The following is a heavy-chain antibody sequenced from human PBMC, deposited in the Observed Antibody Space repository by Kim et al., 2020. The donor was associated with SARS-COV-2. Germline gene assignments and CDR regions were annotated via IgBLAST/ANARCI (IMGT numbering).Heavy chain of an antibody. J-gene: IGHJ3*02. CDR2: IWYDGSNK. CDR1: GFTFSSYG. V-gene: IGHV3-33*01. Sequence: GGSLRLSCAASGFTFSSYGMHWVRQAPGKGLEWVAFIWYDGSNKYYADSVKGRFTISRDNSKSTLYLQMNSLSAEDTAVYYCARKQFDIWGQGTMVTVSS. CDR3: ARKQFDI.